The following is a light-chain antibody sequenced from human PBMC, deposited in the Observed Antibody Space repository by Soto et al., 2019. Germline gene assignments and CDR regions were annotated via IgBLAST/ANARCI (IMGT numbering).Light chain of an antibody. Sequence: TQSPSTLSLSPGDRATLSCRASQSVSSNYLAWYQQKPGQAPRLLIYGASSRATGIPDRFSGSGSGTDFTLTISRLEPEDFAVFYCQQYGTSPRTFGQGTKLEIK. CDR2: GAS. V-gene: IGKV3-20*01. J-gene: IGKJ2*01. CDR3: QQYGTSPRT. CDR1: QSVSSNY.